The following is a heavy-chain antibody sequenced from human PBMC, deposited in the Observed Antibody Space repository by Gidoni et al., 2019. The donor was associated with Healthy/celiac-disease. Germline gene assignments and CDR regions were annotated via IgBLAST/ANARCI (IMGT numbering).Heavy chain of an antibody. J-gene: IGHJ3*02. Sequence: EVQLVASGGGLVHPGGSLRLSCAASGFTFSSYWMSWVRQAPGKGLEWVANIKQDGSEKYYVDSVKGRFTISRDNAKNSLYLQMNSLRAEDTAVYYCASLFEVFGDAFDIWGQGTMVTVSS. CDR2: IKQDGSEK. CDR3: ASLFEVFGDAFDI. V-gene: IGHV3-7*01. D-gene: IGHD3-16*01. CDR1: GFTFSSYW.